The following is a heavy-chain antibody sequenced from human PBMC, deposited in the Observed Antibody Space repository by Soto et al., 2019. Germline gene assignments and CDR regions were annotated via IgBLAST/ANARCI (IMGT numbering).Heavy chain of an antibody. CDR1: GYSFTSYW. CDR3: ARLDAVVVVAATSYYYGMDV. CDR2: IDPSDSYT. Sequence: GESLKISCKGSGYSFTSYWISWVRQMPGKGLEWMGRIDPSDSYTNYSPSFQGHVTISADKSISTAYLQWSSLKASDTAMYYCARLDAVVVVAATSYYYGMDVWGQGTTVTVSS. V-gene: IGHV5-10-1*01. D-gene: IGHD2-15*01. J-gene: IGHJ6*02.